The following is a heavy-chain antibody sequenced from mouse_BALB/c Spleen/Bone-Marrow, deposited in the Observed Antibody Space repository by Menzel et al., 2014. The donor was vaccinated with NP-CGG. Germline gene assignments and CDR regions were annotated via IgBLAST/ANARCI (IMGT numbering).Heavy chain of an antibody. CDR2: IYPSDSYT. CDR3: TREGYCGSSYVDY. D-gene: IGHD1-1*01. CDR1: GYTFTSYW. Sequence: QVQLQQSGAELVRPGASVKLSCKASGYTFTSYWINWVKQRPGQGLEWIGNIYPSDSYTNYNQKFKDKATLTVDKSSSTAYMQLSSPTSEDSAVYYCTREGYCGSSYVDYWGQGATLTVSS. J-gene: IGHJ2*01. V-gene: IGHV1-69*02.